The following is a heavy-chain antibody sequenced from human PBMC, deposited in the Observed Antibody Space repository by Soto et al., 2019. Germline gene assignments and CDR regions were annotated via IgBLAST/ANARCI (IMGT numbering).Heavy chain of an antibody. D-gene: IGHD6-19*01. Sequence: QLQLQESGPGLVKPSETLSLTCTVSGGSISSSSYYWGWIRQPPGKELEWIGSIYYSVSTYYNPSPSLKSRVTISVDTSKNQFSLKLTSVTAADTSTYYCARFKPGNGWSHYYGMDVWGHGTAVTVSS. CDR1: GGSISSSSYY. CDR3: ARFKPGNGWSHYYGMDV. J-gene: IGHJ6*01. CDR2: IYYSVST. V-gene: IGHV4-39*07.